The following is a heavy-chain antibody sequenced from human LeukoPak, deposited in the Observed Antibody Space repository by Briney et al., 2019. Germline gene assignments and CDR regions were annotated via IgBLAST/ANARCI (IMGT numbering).Heavy chain of an antibody. Sequence: PGGSLRLSCAASGFTFSNSDMNWVRQAPGKGLEWVSYIINSGNTIYYADSVKGRFTISRDNAKNSLYLQMNSLRAEDTAFYYCVRDTGGRGCFAKYSTYGGQGPLVPVSS. J-gene: IGHJ1*01. V-gene: IGHV3-48*03. CDR3: VRDTGGRGCFAKYSTY. D-gene: IGHD6-19*01. CDR1: GFTFSNSD. CDR2: IINSGNTI.